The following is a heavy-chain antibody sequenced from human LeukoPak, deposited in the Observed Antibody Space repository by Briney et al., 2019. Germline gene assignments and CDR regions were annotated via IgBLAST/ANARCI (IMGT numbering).Heavy chain of an antibody. CDR1: GFTFSSYS. J-gene: IGHJ4*02. CDR2: ISSGSSAI. V-gene: IGHV3-48*04. CDR3: AKLDEIYSPEDY. Sequence: GGSLRLSCAASGFTFSSYSMNWVRQAPGKGLEWVSYISSGSSAIYYADSVKGRFTISRDNAKNSLYLQMNSLRAEDTAVYYCAKLDEIYSPEDYWGQGTLVTVSS. D-gene: IGHD1-1*01.